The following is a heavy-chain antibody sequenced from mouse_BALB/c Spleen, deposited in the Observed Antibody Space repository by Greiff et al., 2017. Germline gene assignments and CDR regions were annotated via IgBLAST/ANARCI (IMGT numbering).Heavy chain of an antibody. V-gene: IGHV1S56*01. D-gene: IGHD2-4*01. J-gene: IGHJ2*01. Sequence: VKLMESGPELVKPGASVRISCKASGYTFTSYYIHWVKQRPGQGLEWIGWIYPGNVNTKYNEKFKGKATLTADKSSSTAYMQLSSLTSEDSAVYFCARGRDYDGFDYWGQGTTLTVSS. CDR3: ARGRDYDGFDY. CDR2: IYPGNVNT. CDR1: GYTFTSYY.